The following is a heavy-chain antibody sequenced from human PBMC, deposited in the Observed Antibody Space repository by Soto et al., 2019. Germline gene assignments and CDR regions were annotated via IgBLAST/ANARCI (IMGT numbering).Heavy chain of an antibody. D-gene: IGHD1-1*01. V-gene: IGHV1-2*02. J-gene: IGHJ5*02. CDR2: INPNNGAT. CDR1: GYTLSSYG. CDR3: ASHDPGAQFDP. Sequence: GASVKVSCKASGYTLSSYGISWVRQAPGQGLEWMGWINPNNGATHYGLSFQGRVTMTRDTSISTAYMELSSLRSDDTAVYYCASHDPGAQFDPWGQGTLVTVSS.